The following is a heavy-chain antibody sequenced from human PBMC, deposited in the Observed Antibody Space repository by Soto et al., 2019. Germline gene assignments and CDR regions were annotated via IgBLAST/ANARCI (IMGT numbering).Heavy chain of an antibody. V-gene: IGHV1-69*06. CDR3: PRGLDPPPVGLYFDT. J-gene: IGHJ4*02. D-gene: IGHD2-15*01. Sequence: QVQLVQSGAEVKNPGSSVKVSCKTSGGTFNSYLIDWVRQAPGQGLEGMGGIIPAFGTAKYAKKFKGIVTITADKSKTTAYMALRTLTSEETAVYYCPRGLDPPPVGLYFDTWGQGPLVTVSS. CDR1: GGTFNSYL. CDR2: IIPAFGTA.